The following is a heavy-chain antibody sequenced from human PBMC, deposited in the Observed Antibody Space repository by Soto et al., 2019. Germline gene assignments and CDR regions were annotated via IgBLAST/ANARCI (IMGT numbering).Heavy chain of an antibody. D-gene: IGHD2-15*01. Sequence: SVKVSCKASGGTFSSYTISWVRQAPGQGLEWMGRIIPILGIANYAQKFQGRVTITADKSTSTAYMELSSLRSEDTAVYYCARVGYRSGGSCYRYDYCGQGTLVTVSS. CDR1: GGTFSSYT. CDR3: ARVGYRSGGSCYRYDY. J-gene: IGHJ4*02. V-gene: IGHV1-69*02. CDR2: IIPILGIA.